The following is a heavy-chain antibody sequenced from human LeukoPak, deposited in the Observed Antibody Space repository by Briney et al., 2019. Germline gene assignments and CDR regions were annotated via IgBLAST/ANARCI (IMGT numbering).Heavy chain of an antibody. CDR2: IYYSGST. CDR3: AKTVAGYWYFDL. J-gene: IGHJ2*01. D-gene: IGHD6-19*01. Sequence: SETLSLTCTVSGGSVSHYFWSWIRQPPGKPLEWIGYIYYSGSTNYNPSLKSRLTISVDTSKDQFSLKLSSVTAADTAVYYCAKTVAGYWYFDLWGRGTLVTVSS. CDR1: GGSVSHYF. V-gene: IGHV4-59*08.